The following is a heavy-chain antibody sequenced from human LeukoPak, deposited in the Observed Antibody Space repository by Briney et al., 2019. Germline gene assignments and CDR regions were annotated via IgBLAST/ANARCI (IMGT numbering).Heavy chain of an antibody. CDR2: IYDSWNT. J-gene: IGHJ5*02. D-gene: IGHD4-17*01. CDR3: ATCSDEFADYGFTS. Sequence: SETLSLTCTVSGDSISSNYWSWIRQPPGKGLEWIGYIYDSWNTKYNPSLKGRVTISGDTSKNLFSLELTSLTAADTAVYYCATCSDEFADYGFTSWGQGFLVTVSS. CDR1: GDSISSNY. V-gene: IGHV4-59*01.